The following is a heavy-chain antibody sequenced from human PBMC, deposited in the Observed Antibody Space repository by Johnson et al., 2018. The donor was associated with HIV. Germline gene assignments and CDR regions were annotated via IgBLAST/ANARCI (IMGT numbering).Heavy chain of an antibody. CDR1: GFTFSTYA. V-gene: IGHV3-64*01. CDR3: AREGLIVGATLGAFDI. Sequence: VQLVESGGGVVRPGRSLSLSCTASGFTFSTYAMHWVRQAPGKGLEYVSAISSNGGSTYYANSVKGRFTISRDNSKNTLYLQMGSLRAEDMAVYYCAREGLIVGATLGAFDIWGQGTMVTVSS. D-gene: IGHD1-26*01. CDR2: ISSNGGST. J-gene: IGHJ3*02.